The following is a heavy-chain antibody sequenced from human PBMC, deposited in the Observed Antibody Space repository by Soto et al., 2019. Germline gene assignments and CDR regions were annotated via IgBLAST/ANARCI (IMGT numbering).Heavy chain of an antibody. CDR3: ARGTSEFWSDRSGWFAP. J-gene: IGHJ5*02. D-gene: IGHD3-3*01. CDR2: INPIFGTA. CDR1: GGTFSSYA. Sequence: SVKVSCKASGGTFSSYAISWVRQAPGQGLEWMGGINPIFGTAKXXXXXXXXXXXXXDKSTSTAYMELSSLRSEDTAVYYCARGTSEFWSDRSGWFAPPGQGTLVIVSS. V-gene: IGHV1-69*06.